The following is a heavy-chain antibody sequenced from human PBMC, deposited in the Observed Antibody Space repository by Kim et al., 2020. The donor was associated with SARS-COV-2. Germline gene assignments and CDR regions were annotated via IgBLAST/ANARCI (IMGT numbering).Heavy chain of an antibody. D-gene: IGHD2-2*03. J-gene: IGHJ5*02. Sequence: SETLSLTCAVYGGSFSGYYWSWIRQPPGKGLEWIGEINHSGSTNYNPSLKSRVTISVDTSKNQFSLKLSSVTAADTAVYYCARGNGYCSSTSCYGGGWFDPWGQGTLVTVSS. CDR1: GGSFSGYY. CDR3: ARGNGYCSSTSCYGGGWFDP. CDR2: INHSGST. V-gene: IGHV4-34*01.